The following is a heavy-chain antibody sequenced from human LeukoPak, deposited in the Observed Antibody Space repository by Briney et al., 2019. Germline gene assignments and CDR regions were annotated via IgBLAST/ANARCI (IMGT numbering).Heavy chain of an antibody. D-gene: IGHD2-15*01. CDR1: GFTFSNYG. J-gene: IGHJ5*02. CDR2: ISYDGSNK. Sequence: GGSLRLSCAVSGFTFSNYGMHWVRQAPGKGLEWVAVISYDGSNKYFTDSVKGRFTISRDNSKNTLYLQKNSLRVEDTAVYYCAKAAVNWFDPWGQGTLVTVSS. CDR3: AKAAVNWFDP. V-gene: IGHV3-30*18.